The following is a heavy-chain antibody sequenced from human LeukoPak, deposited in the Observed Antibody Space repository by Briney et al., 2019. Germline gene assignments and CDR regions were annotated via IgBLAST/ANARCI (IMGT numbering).Heavy chain of an antibody. CDR3: ARGSYYYMDG. Sequence: SETLSLTCTVSGGSISSYYWSWIRQPPGKGLEWIGYIYYSGSTNYNPSLKSRVTISVDTSKNQFSLRLNSVTAADTAVYYCARGSYYYMDGWGKGTTVTISS. CDR1: GGSISSYY. V-gene: IGHV4-59*01. CDR2: IYYSGST. J-gene: IGHJ6*03.